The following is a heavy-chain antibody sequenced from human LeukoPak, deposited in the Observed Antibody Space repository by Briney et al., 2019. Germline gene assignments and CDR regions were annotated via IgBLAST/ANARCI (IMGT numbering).Heavy chain of an antibody. CDR1: GFTFSSYE. Sequence: GGSLRLSCAASGFTFSSYEFNWVRQAPGKGLEWVSYISSSGNIIHYADSVKGRFTISRDNAKNSLYLQMNSLRAEDTAVYYCAREGSSGYFFDYWGQGTLVTVSS. D-gene: IGHD3-22*01. CDR3: AREGSSGYFFDY. CDR2: ISSSGNII. V-gene: IGHV3-48*03. J-gene: IGHJ4*02.